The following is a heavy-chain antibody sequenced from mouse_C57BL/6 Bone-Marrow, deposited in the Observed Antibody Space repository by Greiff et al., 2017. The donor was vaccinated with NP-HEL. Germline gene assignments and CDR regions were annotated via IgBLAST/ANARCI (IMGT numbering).Heavy chain of an antibody. CDR2: ISGGGGNP. CDR1: GFTFSSYS. CDR3: ARRQVDY. J-gene: IGHJ2*01. D-gene: IGHD3-2*01. Sequence: EVKLMESGGGLVKPGGSLKLSCAASGFTFSSYSMSWVRQPPEKRLEWVATISGGGGNPSYPDSVKSRFTNSRDKAKNTLYLQMGSLMSEDTALYYCARRQVDYGGQGNTLTGSA. V-gene: IGHV5-9*01.